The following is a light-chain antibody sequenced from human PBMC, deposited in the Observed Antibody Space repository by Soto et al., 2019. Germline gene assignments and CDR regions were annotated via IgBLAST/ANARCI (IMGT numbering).Light chain of an antibody. CDR3: QQYASSSYT. CDR1: QSISSSY. J-gene: IGKJ2*01. V-gene: IGKV3-20*01. CDR2: AAS. Sequence: EIVLTQSPGTLSLSPGERATLACRASQSISSSYLDWYQQKPGQAPRLLIYAASSRATGIPDRFSGSGFGTDFSLTISRLDPEVFALYCCQQYASSSYTFGQGTQLELK.